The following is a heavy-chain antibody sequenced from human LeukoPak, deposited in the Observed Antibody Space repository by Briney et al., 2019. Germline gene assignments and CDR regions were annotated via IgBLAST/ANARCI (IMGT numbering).Heavy chain of an antibody. CDR1: GGSISSSSYY. CDR2: IYYSGST. V-gene: IGHV4-39*07. Sequence: ASETLSLTCTVSGGSISSSSYYWGWIRQPPGKGLEWIGSIYYSGSTYYNPSLKSRVTISVDTSKNQFSLKLSSVTAADTAVYYCARGPSLYYYYYMDVWGKGTTVTVSS. CDR3: ARGPSLYYYYYMDV. J-gene: IGHJ6*03.